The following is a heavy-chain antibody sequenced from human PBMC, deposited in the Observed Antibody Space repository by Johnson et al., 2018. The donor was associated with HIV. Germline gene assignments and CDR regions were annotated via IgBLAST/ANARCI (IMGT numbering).Heavy chain of an antibody. CDR3: AKVAVATAAGGVALDI. Sequence: QVQLVESGGGVVQPGGSLRLSCAASGFTFSSYGMHWVRQAPGKGLEWVAFIRDEGSNKYYADSVKGRFTISRDNSKNTLYLQMNSLRAEDTAVYYCAKVAVATAAGGVALDIWGPGTMVTVSS. J-gene: IGHJ3*02. CDR2: IRDEGSNK. V-gene: IGHV3-30*02. D-gene: IGHD6-13*01. CDR1: GFTFSSYG.